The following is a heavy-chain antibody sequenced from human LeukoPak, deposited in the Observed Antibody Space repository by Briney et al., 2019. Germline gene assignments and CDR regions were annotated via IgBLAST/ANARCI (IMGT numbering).Heavy chain of an antibody. V-gene: IGHV1-2*02. CDR2: INPNSGGT. Sequence: ASVKVSCKASGYTFTGYYMHWVRQAPGQGLEWMGWINPNSGGTNYAQKFQGRVTMTRDTSISTAYMELSRLRSDDTAVYYCARFSQDKYHREFRSLEYWGQGTLVTVSS. D-gene: IGHD2-2*01. CDR3: ARFSQDKYHREFRSLEY. CDR1: GYTFTGYY. J-gene: IGHJ4*02.